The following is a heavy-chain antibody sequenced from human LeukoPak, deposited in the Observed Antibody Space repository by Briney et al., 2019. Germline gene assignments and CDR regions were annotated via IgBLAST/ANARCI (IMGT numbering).Heavy chain of an antibody. J-gene: IGHJ6*03. CDR2: ISSSSGTI. V-gene: IGHV3-48*01. D-gene: IGHD2-15*01. CDR1: GFTFSSNS. CDR3: ARSGTRLYYYMDV. Sequence: PGGSLRLSCAASGFTFSSNSMNWVRQAPGKGLEWVSYISSSSGTIYYADSVKGRFSISRDNAKKSLYLQMSSLRAEDTAVYYCARSGTRLYYYMDVWGKGTTVTVSS.